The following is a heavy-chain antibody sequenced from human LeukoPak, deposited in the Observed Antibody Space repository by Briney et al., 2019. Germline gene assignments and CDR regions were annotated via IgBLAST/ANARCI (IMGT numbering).Heavy chain of an antibody. D-gene: IGHD5-12*01. V-gene: IGHV3-30*04. J-gene: IGHJ3*02. CDR3: ARVFGGYDYPVYDAFDI. CDR1: GFTFSSYA. CDR2: ITYDGSNK. Sequence: PGGSLRLSCAASGFTFSSYAMHRVRQAPGQGLEGVAVITYDGSNKYYADSVKGRFTISRYNSKNTLYLQMNSLRAEDTAVYYCARVFGGYDYPVYDAFDIWGQGTMVTVSS.